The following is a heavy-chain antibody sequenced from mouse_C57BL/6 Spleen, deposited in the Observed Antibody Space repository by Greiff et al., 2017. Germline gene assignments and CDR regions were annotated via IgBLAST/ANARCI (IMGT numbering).Heavy chain of an antibody. CDR2: ISSGGSYT. D-gene: IGHD1-1*01. CDR3: ARQGDYGSLDY. V-gene: IGHV5-6*01. J-gene: IGHJ2*01. Sequence: EVQLVESGGDLVKPGGSLKLSCAASGFTFSSYGMSWVRQTPDKRLEWVATISSGGSYTYYPDSVQGRFTISRDNAKNTLYLQMSSLKSEDTAMYYCARQGDYGSLDYWGQGTTLTVSS. CDR1: GFTFSSYG.